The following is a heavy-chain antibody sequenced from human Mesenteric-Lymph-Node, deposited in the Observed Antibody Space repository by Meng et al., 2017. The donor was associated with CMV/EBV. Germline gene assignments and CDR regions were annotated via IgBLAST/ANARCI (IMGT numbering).Heavy chain of an antibody. J-gene: IGHJ4*02. D-gene: IGHD6-6*01. CDR3: ARGRSTKYRSSSLDY. CDR2: MNPNSGNT. V-gene: IGHV1-8*03. Sequence: SGYPFTSYDINWVRQATGQGLEWMGWMNPNSGNTGYAQKFQGRVTITRNTSISTAYMELSSLRSEDTAVYYCARGRSTKYRSSSLDYWGQGTLVTVSS. CDR1: GYPFTSYD.